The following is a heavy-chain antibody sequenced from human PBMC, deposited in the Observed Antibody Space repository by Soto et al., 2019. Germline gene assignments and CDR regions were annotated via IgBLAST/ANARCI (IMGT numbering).Heavy chain of an antibody. CDR1: GGSISSGGYY. V-gene: IGHV4-31*03. Sequence: QVQLQESGPGLVKPSQTLSLTCTVSGGSISSGGYYWSWIRQHPGKGLEWIGYIYYSGSTYYNPSLESRVTISVDTSKNQFSLKLSSVTAADTAVYYCARSRRYCSGGSCYPGTAMVKYYFDYWGQGTLVTVSS. CDR3: ARSRRYCSGGSCYPGTAMVKYYFDY. D-gene: IGHD2-15*01. CDR2: IYYSGST. J-gene: IGHJ4*02.